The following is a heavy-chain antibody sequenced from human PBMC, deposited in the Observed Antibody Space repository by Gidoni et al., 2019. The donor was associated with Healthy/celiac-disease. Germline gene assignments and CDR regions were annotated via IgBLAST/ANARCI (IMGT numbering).Heavy chain of an antibody. D-gene: IGHD2-2*01. Sequence: QVQLVQSGAEVKKPGSSVKVSCKASGGTFSSYAISWVRQAPGQGLEWMGGIIPIFGTANYAQKFQGRVTITADESTSTAYMELSSLRSEDTAVYYCAREGRKYQLLLGGENYYYYYGMDVWGQGTTVTVSS. CDR3: AREGRKYQLLLGGENYYYYYGMDV. J-gene: IGHJ6*02. V-gene: IGHV1-69*01. CDR1: GGTFSSYA. CDR2: IIPIFGTA.